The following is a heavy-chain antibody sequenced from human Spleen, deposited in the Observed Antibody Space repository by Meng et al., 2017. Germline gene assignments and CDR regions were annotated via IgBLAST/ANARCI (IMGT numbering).Heavy chain of an antibody. D-gene: IGHD5-24*01. V-gene: IGHV3-23*01. CDR2: VSGSGGST. J-gene: IGHJ4*02. CDR3: AKERDGYSNFDY. CDR1: GFTFSSYA. Sequence: GESLKISCAASGFTFSSYAMHWVRQAPGKGLEWVSGVSGSGGSTYYVDSVEGRFTISRDNSKNTLYLQMNSLRVEDTAIYYCAKERDGYSNFDYWGQGTLVTVSS.